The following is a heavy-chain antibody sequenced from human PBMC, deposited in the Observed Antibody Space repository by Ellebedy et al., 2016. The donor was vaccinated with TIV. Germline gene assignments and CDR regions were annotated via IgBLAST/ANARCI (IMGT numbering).Heavy chain of an antibody. D-gene: IGHD2-21*01. CDR3: AKRLAPGAFDM. Sequence: GGSLRLSXAASEFTFSSYAMNWVRQAPGKGLEWVSAISGSGVSTYYSDSVKGRFSVSRDNSKNTLYLQMNSLRAEDTAVYYCAKRLAPGAFDMWGQGTMVTVSS. CDR1: EFTFSSYA. CDR2: ISGSGVST. V-gene: IGHV3-23*01. J-gene: IGHJ3*02.